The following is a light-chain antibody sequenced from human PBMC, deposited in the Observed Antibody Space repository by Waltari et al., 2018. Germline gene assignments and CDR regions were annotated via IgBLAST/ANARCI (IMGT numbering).Light chain of an antibody. V-gene: IGLV2-14*01. CDR1: SSDVGGYNY. CDR2: EVT. J-gene: IGLJ2*01. Sequence: QSALTQPASVSGSPGQSITISCSGTSSDVGGYNYVSWYQHPPGNAPKLMIYEVTSRPSGVSGRFSGSKSGNTASLTISGLQAEDEADYYCSSYTSSSTRVFGGGTKVTVL. CDR3: SSYTSSSTRV.